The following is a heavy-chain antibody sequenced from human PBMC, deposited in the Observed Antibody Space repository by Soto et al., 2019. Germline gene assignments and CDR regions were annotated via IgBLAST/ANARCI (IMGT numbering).Heavy chain of an antibody. D-gene: IGHD2-15*01. Sequence: QVQLVESGGGVVQPGRSLRLSCAASGFTFSSYGMHWVRQAPGKGLEWVAVIWYDGSNKYYADSVKGRFTISRDNSKNTLYLQMNSLRAEDTAVYYCARDTCSGGSCSAGREWFDPWGQGTLVTVSS. CDR1: GFTFSSYG. CDR2: IWYDGSNK. CDR3: ARDTCSGGSCSAGREWFDP. J-gene: IGHJ5*02. V-gene: IGHV3-33*01.